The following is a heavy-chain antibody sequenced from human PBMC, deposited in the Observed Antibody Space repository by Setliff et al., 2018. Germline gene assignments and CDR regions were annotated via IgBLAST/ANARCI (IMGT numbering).Heavy chain of an antibody. V-gene: IGHV1-2*02. J-gene: IGHJ4*02. CDR1: GYTFTGYY. Sequence: ASVKVSCKASGYTFTGYYMHWVRQAPGQGLEWMGWMNPNTGGTTYAQAFQARITMTRDTSISTAYMELSRLTSDDSAVYCCARAVSGYDYHYFDKWGQGTLVTVSS. D-gene: IGHD5-12*01. CDR2: MNPNTGGT. CDR3: ARAVSGYDYHYFDK.